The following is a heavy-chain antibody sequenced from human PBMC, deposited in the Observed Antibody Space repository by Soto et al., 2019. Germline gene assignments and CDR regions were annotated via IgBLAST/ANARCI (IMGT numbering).Heavy chain of an antibody. CDR2: ISYDGSNK. D-gene: IGHD5-18*01. CDR3: ARDLVDTAMETPYYYYGMDV. J-gene: IGHJ6*02. CDR1: GFTFSSYA. Sequence: GGSQRLSCAASGFTFSSYAVHWVRQAPGKGLEWVAVISYDGSNKYYADSVKGRFTISRDNSKNTLYLQMNSLRAEDTAVYYCARDLVDTAMETPYYYYGMDVWGQGTTVTVSS. V-gene: IGHV3-30-3*01.